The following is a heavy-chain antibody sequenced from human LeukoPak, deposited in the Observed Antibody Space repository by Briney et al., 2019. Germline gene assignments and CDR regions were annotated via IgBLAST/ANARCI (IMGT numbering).Heavy chain of an antibody. D-gene: IGHD6-19*01. J-gene: IGHJ5*02. V-gene: IGHV4-34*01. Sequence: SETLSLTCAVYGGSFSGYYWSWIRQPPGKGLEWIGEINHSGSTNYNPSLKSRVTISVDTSKNQFSLKLSSVTAADTAVYYCARRPYSSGSKRWFDPWGQGTLVTVSS. CDR1: GGSFSGYY. CDR2: INHSGST. CDR3: ARRPYSSGSKRWFDP.